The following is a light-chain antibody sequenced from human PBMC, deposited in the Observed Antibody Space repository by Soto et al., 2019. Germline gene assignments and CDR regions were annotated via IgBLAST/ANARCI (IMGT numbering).Light chain of an antibody. CDR3: EQYGSSPRT. Sequence: IVLTQSPGTLSLSPGERATLFCRASQSVTSNYFAWYQQKPGQAPRLLIYGISDRATGIPDRFSGSGSGTDVARTISRLEPEDFAVYYCEQYGSSPRTFGQGTKVEIK. V-gene: IGKV3-20*01. CDR2: GIS. CDR1: QSVTSNY. J-gene: IGKJ1*01.